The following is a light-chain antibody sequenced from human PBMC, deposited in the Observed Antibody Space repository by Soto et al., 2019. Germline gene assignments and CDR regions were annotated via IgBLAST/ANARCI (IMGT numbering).Light chain of an antibody. Sequence: DVVMNQSPLSLPVTPGEPASISCRSTQSLLHSNGFNYLDWYLQKPGQSPQLVSYLGSNRAYGVTDRFSGNRSGTDCTLEISRVEAYEVGHYYCRQALQTPYTFGQGNTLAIK. CDR2: LGS. J-gene: IGKJ2*01. CDR3: RQALQTPYT. CDR1: QSLLHSNGFNY. V-gene: IGKV2-28*01.